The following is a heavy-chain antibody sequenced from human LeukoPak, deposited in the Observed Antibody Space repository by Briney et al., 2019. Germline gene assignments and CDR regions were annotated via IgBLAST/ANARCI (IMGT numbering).Heavy chain of an antibody. Sequence: GSSVKVSCKASGGTFSSYAISWVRQAPGQGLEWMGRIIPIFGIANYAQKFQGRVTITADKSTSTAYMELSSLRSEDTAVYYCAREDYYETRCWGQGTLVTVSS. CDR3: AREDYYETRC. D-gene: IGHD3-22*01. CDR1: GGTFSSYA. J-gene: IGHJ4*02. V-gene: IGHV1-69*04. CDR2: IIPIFGIA.